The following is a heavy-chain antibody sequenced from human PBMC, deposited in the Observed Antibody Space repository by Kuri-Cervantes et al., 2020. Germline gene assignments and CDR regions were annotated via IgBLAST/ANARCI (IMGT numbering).Heavy chain of an antibody. CDR2: IIPIFGTA. V-gene: IGHV1-69*05. CDR3: ARHDPLHSTGWYAFDN. Sequence: SVKVSCKASGGTFSSYAISWVRQAPGQGLEWMGGIIPIFGTANYAQKLQGRVTMTTDTSTSTAYMELRSLRSDDTAVYYCARHDPLHSTGWYAFDNWGQGTLVTVSS. CDR1: GGTFSSYA. D-gene: IGHD6-19*01. J-gene: IGHJ4*02.